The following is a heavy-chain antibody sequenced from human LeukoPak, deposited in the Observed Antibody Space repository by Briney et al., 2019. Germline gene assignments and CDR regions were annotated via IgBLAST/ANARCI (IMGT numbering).Heavy chain of an antibody. Sequence: SQTLSLTCAVSGGSISSGGYSWSWIRQPPGKGLEWIGYIYHSGSTYYNPSLKSRVTISVDRSKNQFSLKLSSVTAADTAVYYCARAAIMVRGVINAFDIWGQGTMVTVSS. CDR2: IYHSGST. CDR3: ARAAIMVRGVINAFDI. V-gene: IGHV4-30-2*01. CDR1: GGSISSGGYS. D-gene: IGHD3-10*01. J-gene: IGHJ3*02.